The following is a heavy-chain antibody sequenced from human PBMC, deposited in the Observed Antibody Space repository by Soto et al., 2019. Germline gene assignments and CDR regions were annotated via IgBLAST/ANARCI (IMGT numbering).Heavy chain of an antibody. Sequence: GGSLRLSCAASGFTFSSHSMNWVRQSPGKGLEWVAYISRSTTTIYYADSVEGRFTISRDNAKDTLFLQMNSLRADDTAVYYCARFRTVAAGRRMDFWGQGTQVTVSS. D-gene: IGHD2-15*01. CDR2: ISRSTTTI. J-gene: IGHJ6*02. CDR3: ARFRTVAAGRRMDF. V-gene: IGHV3-48*01. CDR1: GFTFSSHS.